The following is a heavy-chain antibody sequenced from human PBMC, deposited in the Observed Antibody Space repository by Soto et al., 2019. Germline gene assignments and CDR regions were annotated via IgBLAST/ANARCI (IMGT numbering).Heavy chain of an antibody. CDR1: GYTFTSYG. Sequence: QVQLVQSGAAVKKPGASVKVSCKASGYTFTSYGISWVRQAPGHWLEWMGWISAYNGNTNYAQKLQGRVTMTTDTSTSTAYMELRSLRSDDTAVYYCASLNDFWSGSVGMDVWGQGTTVTVSS. J-gene: IGHJ6*02. CDR2: ISAYNGNT. CDR3: ASLNDFWSGSVGMDV. V-gene: IGHV1-18*01. D-gene: IGHD3-3*01.